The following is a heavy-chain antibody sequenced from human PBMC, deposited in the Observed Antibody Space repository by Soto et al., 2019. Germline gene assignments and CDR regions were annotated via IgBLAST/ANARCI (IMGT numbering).Heavy chain of an antibody. Sequence: GGSLRLSCAASGFTFSSYAMSWVRQAPWKGLEWVSAISGSGGSTYYADSVKGRFTISRDNSKNTLYLQMNSLRAEDTAVYYCAKDRWDGIHLHYFDYWGQGTLVTVSS. CDR2: ISGSGGST. D-gene: IGHD1-20*01. V-gene: IGHV3-23*01. CDR1: GFTFSSYA. J-gene: IGHJ4*02. CDR3: AKDRWDGIHLHYFDY.